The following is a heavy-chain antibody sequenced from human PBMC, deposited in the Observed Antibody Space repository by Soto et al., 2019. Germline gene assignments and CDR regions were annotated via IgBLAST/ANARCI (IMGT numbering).Heavy chain of an antibody. Sequence: GGSLRLSCAASGFTFSSYWMHWVRQAPGKGLVWVSRINSDGSSTSYADSVKGRFTISRDNAKNTLYLQMNSLRAEDTAVYYCAKVKTSMVRADMPFDYWGQGTLVTVSS. V-gene: IGHV3-74*01. CDR1: GFTFSSYW. CDR3: AKVKTSMVRADMPFDY. D-gene: IGHD3-10*01. J-gene: IGHJ4*02. CDR2: INSDGSST.